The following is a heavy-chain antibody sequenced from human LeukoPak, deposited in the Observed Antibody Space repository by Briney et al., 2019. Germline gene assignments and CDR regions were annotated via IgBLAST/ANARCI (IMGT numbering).Heavy chain of an antibody. CDR2: IIPIFGTA. V-gene: IGHV1-69*06. J-gene: IGHJ4*02. D-gene: IGHD2-2*01. CDR3: ASLQGGYCSSTSCPEIDY. Sequence: EASVKVSCKASGGTFSSYAISWVRQAPGQGLEWMGGIIPIFGTANYAQKFQGRVTITADKSTSTAYMGLSSLRSEDTAVYYCASLQGGYCSSTSCPEIDYWGQGTLVTVSS. CDR1: GGTFSSYA.